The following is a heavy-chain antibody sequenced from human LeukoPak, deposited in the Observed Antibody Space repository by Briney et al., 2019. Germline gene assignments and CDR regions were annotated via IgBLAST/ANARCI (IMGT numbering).Heavy chain of an antibody. J-gene: IGHJ4*02. V-gene: IGHV3-9*01. CDR2: ISWNNDNI. CDR3: VKDRSTSGVSEFDC. CDR1: GFTFDDYA. Sequence: GGSLRLSCAASGFTFDDYAMHWVRLAPGKGLEWVSGISWNNDNIHYADSVKGRFTISRDNAKNSLYLQMNSLRTEDTALYYCVKDRSTSGVSEFDCWGQGTLVTVSS. D-gene: IGHD1-1*01.